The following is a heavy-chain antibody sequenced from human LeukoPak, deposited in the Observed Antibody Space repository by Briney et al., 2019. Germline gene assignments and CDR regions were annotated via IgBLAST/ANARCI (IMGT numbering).Heavy chain of an antibody. V-gene: IGHV4-30-2*01. CDR3: ARGGDYGSGIDWFDP. CDR1: GGSISSGAYY. D-gene: IGHD3-10*01. J-gene: IGHJ5*02. CDR2: IYHSGST. Sequence: SETLSLTCTVSGGSISSGAYYWSWIRQPPGKGLEWIGYIYHSGSTYYNPSLKSRVTISVDTSKNQFSLKLSSVTAADTAVYYCARGGDYGSGIDWFDPWGQGTLVTVSS.